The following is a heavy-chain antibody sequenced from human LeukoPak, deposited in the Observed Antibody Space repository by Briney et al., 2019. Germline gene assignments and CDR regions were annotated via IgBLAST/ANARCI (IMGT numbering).Heavy chain of an antibody. V-gene: IGHV1-2*02. CDR1: GYTFTGYY. CDR2: INPNSGGT. Sequence: ASVKVSCKASGYTFTGYYMHWVRPAPGQGLEGMGWINPNSGGTNYAQKFQGRVTMTRDTSISTAYMELSRLRSDDTAVYYCARGGSSSWYYYFDYWGQGTLVTVSS. D-gene: IGHD6-13*01. CDR3: ARGGSSSWYYYFDY. J-gene: IGHJ4*02.